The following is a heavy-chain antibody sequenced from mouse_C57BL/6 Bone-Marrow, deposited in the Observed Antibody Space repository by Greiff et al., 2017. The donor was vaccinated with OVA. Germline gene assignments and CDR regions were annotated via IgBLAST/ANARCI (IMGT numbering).Heavy chain of an antibody. CDR3: AREGYSKNYCDY. Sequence: VQLQESGAELARPGASVKLSCKASGYTFTSYGISWVKQRTGQGLEWIGEIYPRSGNTYYNEKFKGKATLTADKSSSTAYMELRSLTSEDSAVYFCAREGYSKNYCDYWGQGTTLTVSS. J-gene: IGHJ2*01. CDR1: GYTFTSYG. CDR2: IYPRSGNT. D-gene: IGHD2-5*01. V-gene: IGHV1-81*01.